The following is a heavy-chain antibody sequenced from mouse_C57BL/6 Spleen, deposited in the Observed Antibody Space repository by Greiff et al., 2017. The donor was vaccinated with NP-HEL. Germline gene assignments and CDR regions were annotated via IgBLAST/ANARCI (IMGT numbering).Heavy chain of an antibody. D-gene: IGHD1-1*01. Sequence: QVQLKQPGAELVKPGASVKLSCKASGYTFTSYWMHWVKQRPGQGLEWIGMIHPNSGSTNYNEKFKSKATLTVDKSSSTAYIQLSSLTSEDSAVYNCARWDGSSYFAYWDQGTLVTVSA. CDR1: GYTFTSYW. CDR2: IHPNSGST. J-gene: IGHJ3*01. V-gene: IGHV1-64*01. CDR3: ARWDGSSYFAY.